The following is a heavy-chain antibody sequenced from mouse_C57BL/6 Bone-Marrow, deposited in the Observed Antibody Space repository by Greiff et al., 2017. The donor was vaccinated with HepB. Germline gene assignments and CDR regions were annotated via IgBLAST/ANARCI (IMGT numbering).Heavy chain of an antibody. Sequence: VKLQESGAELVRPGASVTLSCKASGYTFTDYEMHWVKQTPVHGLEWIGAIDPETGGTAYNQKFKGKAILTADKSSSTAYMELRSLTSEDSAVYYCTRGAGSSHYFDYWGQGTTLTVSS. J-gene: IGHJ2*01. CDR3: TRGAGSSHYFDY. CDR2: IDPETGGT. D-gene: IGHD1-1*01. V-gene: IGHV1-15*01. CDR1: GYTFTDYE.